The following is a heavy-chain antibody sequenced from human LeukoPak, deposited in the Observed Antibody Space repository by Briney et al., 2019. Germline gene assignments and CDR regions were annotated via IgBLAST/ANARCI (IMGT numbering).Heavy chain of an antibody. J-gene: IGHJ4*02. CDR3: ARVGEYCTGISCLDY. D-gene: IGHD2-2*01. CDR1: GYTFTNFG. CDR2: ISAYNGDT. V-gene: IGHV1-18*01. Sequence: GASVKVSCTASGYTFTNFGITWVRQAPGQGLEWMGWISAYNGDTSYAQKLQGRVTMTTDTSTSTAYMELGSLGSDDTAVYYCARVGEYCTGISCLDYWSQGTLVTVSS.